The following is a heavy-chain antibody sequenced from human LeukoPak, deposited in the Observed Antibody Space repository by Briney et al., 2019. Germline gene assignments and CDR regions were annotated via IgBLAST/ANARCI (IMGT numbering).Heavy chain of an antibody. CDR1: GFTFSSYW. V-gene: IGHV3-7*01. CDR3: ARGGLAAGEYAFDY. Sequence: GSLRLSCAASGFTFSSYWMSWVRQAPGKGLEWVANIKQDGSEKYYVDSVKGRFTISRDNAKNSLYLQMNSLRAEDTAVYYCARGGLAAGEYAFDYWGQGTLVTVSS. D-gene: IGHD6-13*01. CDR2: IKQDGSEK. J-gene: IGHJ4*02.